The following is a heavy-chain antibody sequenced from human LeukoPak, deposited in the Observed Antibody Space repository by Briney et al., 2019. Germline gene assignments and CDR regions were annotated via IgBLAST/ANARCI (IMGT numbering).Heavy chain of an antibody. Sequence: SVKVSCKASGGTFSSYAISWVRQAPGQGLEWIGGIIPIFGTANYAQKFQGRVTITADESTSTAYMELSSLRSEDTAVYYCASFLYYYDSSGYWSPFDYRGQGTLVTVSS. CDR3: ASFLYYYDSSGYWSPFDY. D-gene: IGHD3-22*01. V-gene: IGHV1-69*13. J-gene: IGHJ4*02. CDR2: IIPIFGTA. CDR1: GGTFSSYA.